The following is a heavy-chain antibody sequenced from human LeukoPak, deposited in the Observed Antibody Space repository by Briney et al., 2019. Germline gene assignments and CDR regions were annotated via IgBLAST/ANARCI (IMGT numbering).Heavy chain of an antibody. V-gene: IGHV4-4*07. Sequence: SETLSLTCTVSGGSINSYYWSWIRQPAGKGLEWIGRIYSSGSANYNPSLKSRVTMSVDTSKNQFFLKLSSVAAAYTAVYFCARGDAVATITDYWGQGTLVTVSS. CDR2: IYSSGSA. CDR1: GGSINSYY. CDR3: ARGDAVATITDY. D-gene: IGHD5-12*01. J-gene: IGHJ4*02.